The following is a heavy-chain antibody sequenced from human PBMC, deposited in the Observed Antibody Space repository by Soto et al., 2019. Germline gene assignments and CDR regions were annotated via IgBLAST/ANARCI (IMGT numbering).Heavy chain of an antibody. CDR1: GFTSSSSA. CDR3: AKDDRYSYGYVTPLDY. Sequence: DPGGSLRLSCAASGFTSSSSAMSWVRRAPGRGLEWVSAISGSGGSTYYADSVKGRFTISRDNSKNTLYLQMNNLRAEDTAVYYCAKDDRYSYGYVTPLDYWGQGTLVSVSS. CDR2: ISGSGGST. D-gene: IGHD5-18*01. J-gene: IGHJ4*02. V-gene: IGHV3-23*01.